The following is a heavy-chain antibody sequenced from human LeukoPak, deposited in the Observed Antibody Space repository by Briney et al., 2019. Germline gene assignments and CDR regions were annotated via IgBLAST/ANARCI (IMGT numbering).Heavy chain of an antibody. D-gene: IGHD6-19*01. Sequence: PGGSLRLSCAASGFNFNKYAMTWARQAPGKGLEWVSTITGRSDKTYYTDSVKGRFVTSRDNSKDTLYLQMNSLRAEDTALYYCAKGGWLDDLGQGALVTVSS. V-gene: IGHV3-23*01. J-gene: IGHJ4*02. CDR1: GFNFNKYA. CDR2: ITGRSDKT. CDR3: AKGGWLDD.